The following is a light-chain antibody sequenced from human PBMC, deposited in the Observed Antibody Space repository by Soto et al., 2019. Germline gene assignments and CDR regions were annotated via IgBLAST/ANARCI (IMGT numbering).Light chain of an antibody. V-gene: IGLV2-14*01. CDR1: SSDVGGYNY. CDR3: SSYTTSGTWV. CDR2: DVI. Sequence: QSVLTQPASVSGSPGQSIAISCTGTSSDVGGYNYVSWYQQHPGKAPKLMIYDVINRPSGVSDRFSGSKSGNTASLTISGLQADDEADYFCSSYTTSGTWVFGGGTKVTVI. J-gene: IGLJ3*02.